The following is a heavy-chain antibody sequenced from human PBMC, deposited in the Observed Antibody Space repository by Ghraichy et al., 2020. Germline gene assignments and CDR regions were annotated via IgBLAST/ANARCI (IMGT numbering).Heavy chain of an antibody. Sequence: SETLSLTCAVSGGSINNWWSWVRQPLGKGLEWIGEIHHSGSTNYNPSLKSRVIISIDKSKSQFSLNLNSVTAAGTAMYYCARGGNWRFDSWGRGTLVIVSS. CDR3: ARGGNWRFDS. CDR1: GGSINNW. V-gene: IGHV4-4*02. CDR2: IHHSGST. D-gene: IGHD4-23*01. J-gene: IGHJ4*02.